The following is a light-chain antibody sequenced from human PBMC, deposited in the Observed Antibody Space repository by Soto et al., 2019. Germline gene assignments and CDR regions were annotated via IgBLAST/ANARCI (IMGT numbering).Light chain of an antibody. CDR2: DAS. V-gene: IGKV3-11*01. CDR3: QQRSNWPLT. CDR1: QSVSSY. J-gene: IGKJ3*01. Sequence: EIVLTQSPATLSLSPGERATLSCRASQSVSSYLAWYQQKPGQAPRLLIYDASNRATGIPARFSGSGSGTDFTRTISSLEPEDFAVYSCQQRSNWPLTFGPGTKVDIK.